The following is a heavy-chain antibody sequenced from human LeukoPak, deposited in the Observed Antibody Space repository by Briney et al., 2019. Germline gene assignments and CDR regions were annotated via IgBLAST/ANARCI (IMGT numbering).Heavy chain of an antibody. CDR2: ISYDGSIK. CDR1: GFTFSSYG. Sequence: GGSLRLSCAASGFTFSSYGMHWVRQAPGKGLERVAVISYDGSIKYYADSVKGRFSISRDNSKNTLYLQMNSLRAEDTAVYYCAKEILTGYYIDYWGQGTLVTVSS. J-gene: IGHJ4*02. V-gene: IGHV3-30*18. CDR3: AKEILTGYYIDY. D-gene: IGHD3-9*01.